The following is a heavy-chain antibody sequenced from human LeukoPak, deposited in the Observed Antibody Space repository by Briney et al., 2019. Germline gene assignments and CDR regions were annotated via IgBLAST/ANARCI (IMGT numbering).Heavy chain of an antibody. CDR2: ISYDGSNK. J-gene: IGHJ5*02. Sequence: GGSLRLSCAASGFTFSSYGMHWVRQAPGKGLGWVAVISYDGSNKYYADSVKGRFTISRDNSKNTLYLQMNSLRAEDTAVYYCAKEVLLWFGDHYNWFDPWGQGTLVTVSS. V-gene: IGHV3-30*18. CDR3: AKEVLLWFGDHYNWFDP. CDR1: GFTFSSYG. D-gene: IGHD3-10*01.